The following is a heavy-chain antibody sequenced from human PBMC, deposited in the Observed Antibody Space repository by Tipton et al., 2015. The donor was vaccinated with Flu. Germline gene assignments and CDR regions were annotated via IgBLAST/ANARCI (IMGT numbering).Heavy chain of an antibody. CDR1: GGSISSYY. CDR2: IYYSGST. D-gene: IGHD3-22*01. Sequence: TLSLTCTVSGGSISSYYWSWIRQPPGKGLEWIGYIYYSGSTNYNPSLKSRVTISVDTSKNQFSLKLSSVTAADTAVYYCARHQMYYYDSSGYYFDYWGQGTLVTVSS. J-gene: IGHJ4*02. CDR3: ARHQMYYYDSSGYYFDY. V-gene: IGHV4-59*08.